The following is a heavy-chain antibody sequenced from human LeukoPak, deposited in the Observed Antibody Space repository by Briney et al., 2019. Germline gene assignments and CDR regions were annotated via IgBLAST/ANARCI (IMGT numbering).Heavy chain of an antibody. CDR2: ISYDGSNK. CDR3: AKADYYDSSGYCFDY. D-gene: IGHD3-22*01. Sequence: GGSLRLSCAASGFTFSSYGMHWVRQAPGKGLEWVAVISYDGSNKYYADSVKSRFTISRDNSKNTLYLQMNSLRAEDTAVYYCAKADYYDSSGYCFDYWGQGTLVTVSS. CDR1: GFTFSSYG. V-gene: IGHV3-30*18. J-gene: IGHJ4*02.